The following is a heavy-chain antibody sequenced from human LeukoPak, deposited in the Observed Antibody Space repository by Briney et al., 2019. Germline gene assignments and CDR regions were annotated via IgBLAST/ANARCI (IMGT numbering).Heavy chain of an antibody. J-gene: IGHJ3*02. Sequence: PSETLSLTCTVSGGSISSSSYYWGWIRQPPGKGLEWIGSIYYSGSTYYNPSLKSRVTISVDTSKNQFSLKLSSVTAADTAVYYCARPPYYYDSSGYVDAFDIWGQGTMVTVSS. D-gene: IGHD3-22*01. CDR3: ARPPYYYDSSGYVDAFDI. CDR1: GGSISSSSYY. CDR2: IYYSGST. V-gene: IGHV4-39*01.